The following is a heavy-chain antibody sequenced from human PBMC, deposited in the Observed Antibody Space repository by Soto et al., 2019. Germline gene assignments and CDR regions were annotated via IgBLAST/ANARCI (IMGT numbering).Heavy chain of an antibody. J-gene: IGHJ3*02. CDR2: IISDGTNT. CDR3: ARVRIAGDYDAFDI. Sequence: EVQLVESGGGLVQPGGSLRLSCAASGFTFSSYWMHWVRQAPGTGLMWVSRIISDGTNTAYAAYVKGRFTISRDNAKNTLYLEMNSMMAEDTAVYYCARVRIAGDYDAFDIWGQGTTVTVSS. V-gene: IGHV3-74*01. D-gene: IGHD6-13*01. CDR1: GFTFSSYW.